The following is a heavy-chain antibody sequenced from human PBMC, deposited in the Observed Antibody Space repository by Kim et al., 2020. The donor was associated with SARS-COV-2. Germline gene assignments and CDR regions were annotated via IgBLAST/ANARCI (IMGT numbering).Heavy chain of an antibody. Sequence: GGSLRLSCSASGFTFSSYAMHWVRQAPGKGLEYVSAISSNGGSTYYADSVKGRFTISRDNSKNTLYLQMSSLRAEDTAVYYCVKDEPDIVVVPAAFLWRPYYFDYWGQGTLVTVSS. CDR3: VKDEPDIVVVPAAFLWRPYYFDY. V-gene: IGHV3-64D*06. CDR2: ISSNGGST. D-gene: IGHD2-2*01. J-gene: IGHJ4*02. CDR1: GFTFSSYA.